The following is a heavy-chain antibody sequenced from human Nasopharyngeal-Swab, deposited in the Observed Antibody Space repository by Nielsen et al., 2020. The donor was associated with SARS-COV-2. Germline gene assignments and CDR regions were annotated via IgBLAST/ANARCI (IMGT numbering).Heavy chain of an antibody. CDR1: GFTFDDYA. V-gene: IGHV3-9*01. J-gene: IGHJ4*02. CDR2: ISWSSGSI. D-gene: IGHD3-10*01. CDR3: AKAPTMVRGVLDY. Sequence: SLKISCAASGFTFDDYAMHWVRQAPGKGLEWVSGISWSSGSIGYADSVKGRFTISRDNAKNSLYLQMNSLRAEDTALYYCAKAPTMVRGVLDYWGQGTLVTVSS.